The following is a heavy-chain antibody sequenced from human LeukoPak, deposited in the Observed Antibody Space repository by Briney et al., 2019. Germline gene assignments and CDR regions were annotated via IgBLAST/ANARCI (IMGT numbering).Heavy chain of an antibody. V-gene: IGHV3-53*01. CDR2: IYSGGST. CDR3: ARDSTGLLGAFDI. Sequence: GGSLRLSCAASGFTLSSNYMSWVRQAPGKGVEWVSVIYSGGSTYYADSVKGRFTISRDNSKNTLYLQMNSLRAEDTAVYYCARDSTGLLGAFDIWGQGTMVTVSS. CDR1: GFTLSSNY. J-gene: IGHJ3*02. D-gene: IGHD3-22*01.